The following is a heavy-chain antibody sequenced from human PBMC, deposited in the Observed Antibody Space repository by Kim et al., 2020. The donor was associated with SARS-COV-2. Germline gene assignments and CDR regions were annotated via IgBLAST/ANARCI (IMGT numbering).Heavy chain of an antibody. Sequence: SETLSLTCAVYGGSFSGYYWSWIRQPPGKGLEWIGEINHSGSTNYNPSLKSRVTISVDTSKNQFSLKLSSVTAADTAVYYCARGYQNRSRQSYYYGSGSYYNDNTPFDYWGQGTLVTVSS. D-gene: IGHD3-10*01. V-gene: IGHV4-34*01. CDR2: INHSGST. CDR3: ARGYQNRSRQSYYYGSGSYYNDNTPFDY. CDR1: GGSFSGYY. J-gene: IGHJ4*02.